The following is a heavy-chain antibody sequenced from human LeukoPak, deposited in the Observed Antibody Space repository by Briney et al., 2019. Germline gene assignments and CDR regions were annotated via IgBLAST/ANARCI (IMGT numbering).Heavy chain of an antibody. D-gene: IGHD3-10*01. J-gene: IGHJ5*02. CDR3: ARLYGSGSYRDNWFDP. CDR1: GFTFSSYG. Sequence: GGSLRLSCAASGFTFSSYGMHWVRQAPGKGLEWVAVIWYDGSNKYDADSVKGRFTISRDNSKNTLYLQMNSLRAEDTAVYYCARLYGSGSYRDNWFDPWGQGTLVTVAS. CDR2: IWYDGSNK. V-gene: IGHV3-33*01.